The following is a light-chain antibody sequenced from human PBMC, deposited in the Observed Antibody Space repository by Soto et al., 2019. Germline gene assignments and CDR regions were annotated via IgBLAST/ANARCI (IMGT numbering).Light chain of an antibody. J-gene: IGKJ3*01. V-gene: IGKV1-6*01. Sequence: ASQMTQSPPPLSACVGDRVTITCRASQGIRKGLSWFQQKPGKAPKLLIYVASNLHSGVAARFSGSESGTDFTLTISSMQPEDFATYYCLQKDFYPFTFGPGPKVDIK. CDR3: LQKDFYPFT. CDR2: VAS. CDR1: QGIRKG.